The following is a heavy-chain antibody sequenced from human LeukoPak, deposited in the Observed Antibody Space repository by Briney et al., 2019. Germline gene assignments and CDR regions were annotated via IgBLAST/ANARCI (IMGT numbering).Heavy chain of an antibody. V-gene: IGHV4-39*01. CDR1: GGSISSSSYY. Sequence: SETLSLTCTVSGGSISSSSYYWGWIRQPPGKGLEWIGSIYYSGSTYYNPSLKSRVTISVDTSKNQFSLKLSSVTAADTAVYYCARYYYGPFYFDYWGQGTLVTVSS. D-gene: IGHD3-10*01. J-gene: IGHJ4*02. CDR2: IYYSGST. CDR3: ARYYYGPFYFDY.